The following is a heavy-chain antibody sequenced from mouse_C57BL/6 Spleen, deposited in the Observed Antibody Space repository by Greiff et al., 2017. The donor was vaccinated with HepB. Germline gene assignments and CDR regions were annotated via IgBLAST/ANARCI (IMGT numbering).Heavy chain of an antibody. J-gene: IGHJ4*01. CDR2: ISDGGSYT. CDR3: ARGGQLRPYYYAMDY. CDR1: GFTFSSYA. D-gene: IGHD3-2*02. Sequence: EVMLVESGGGLVKPGGSLKLSCAASGFTFSSYAMSWVRQTPEKRLEWVATISDGGSYTYYPDNVKGRFTISRDNAKNNLYLQMSHLKSEDTAMYYCARGGQLRPYYYAMDYWGQGTSVTVSS. V-gene: IGHV5-4*03.